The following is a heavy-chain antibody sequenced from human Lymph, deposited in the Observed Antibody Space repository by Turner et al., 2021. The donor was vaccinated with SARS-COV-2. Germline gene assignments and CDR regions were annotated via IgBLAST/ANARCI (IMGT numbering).Heavy chain of an antibody. Sequence: QVQLVQSGAEVTKPRASVQVSCKASGYTFTSYGTHWVRQAPGQGLGWMGWMNPNSGNTGYAQKFQGRGTMTRNTTIRTAYMELSSLRSEATAVYYCAGGAQLTVWFDPWGQGTLVTVSS. D-gene: IGHD3-9*01. CDR3: AGGAQLTVWFDP. V-gene: IGHV1-8*01. CDR2: MNPNSGNT. CDR1: GYTFTSYG. J-gene: IGHJ5*02.